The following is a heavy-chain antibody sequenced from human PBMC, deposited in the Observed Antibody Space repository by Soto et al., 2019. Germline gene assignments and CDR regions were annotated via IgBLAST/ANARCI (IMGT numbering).Heavy chain of an antibody. V-gene: IGHV3-33*01. CDR2: IWYDGSNK. CDR3: VASSGYHYPFDF. Sequence: QVQLVESGGGVVQPGTSLRLSCAASGFTFSSFGMHWVRQAPGKGPEWVAVIWYDGSNKYYADSVKGRFTISRDNSKNTLSVQMNSLRAEDTAVYYCVASSGYHYPFDFWGQGTLVSVSS. D-gene: IGHD3-22*01. J-gene: IGHJ4*02. CDR1: GFTFSSFG.